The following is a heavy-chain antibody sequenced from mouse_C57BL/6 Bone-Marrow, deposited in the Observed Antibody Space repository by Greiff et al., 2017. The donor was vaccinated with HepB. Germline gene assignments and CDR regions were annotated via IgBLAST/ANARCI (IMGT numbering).Heavy chain of an antibody. J-gene: IGHJ4*01. CDR3: SKCSHYYGSPMDY. CDR1: GFTFSSYG. V-gene: IGHV5-6*01. Sequence: VQLKQSGGDLVKPGGSLKLSCAASGFTFSSYGMSWVRQTPDKRLEWVATISSGGSYTYYPDSVKGRFTISRDNAKNTLYLQMSSLKSEDTAMYYCSKCSHYYGSPMDYWGQGTSVTVSS. D-gene: IGHD1-1*01. CDR2: ISSGGSYT.